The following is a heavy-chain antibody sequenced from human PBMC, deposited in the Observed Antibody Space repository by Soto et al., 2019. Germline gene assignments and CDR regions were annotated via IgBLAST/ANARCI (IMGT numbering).Heavy chain of an antibody. CDR1: GGSISSSSYY. CDR2: IYYSGST. V-gene: IGHV4-39*01. Sequence: QLQLQESGPGLVKPSETLSLTCTVSGGSISSSSYYWGWIRQPPGKGLEWIGSIYYSGSTYYNPSLKSRVTISVDTSKNQFSLKLSSVTAADTAVYYCARLDYAGGFDPWGQGTLVTVSS. D-gene: IGHD4-17*01. J-gene: IGHJ5*02. CDR3: ARLDYAGGFDP.